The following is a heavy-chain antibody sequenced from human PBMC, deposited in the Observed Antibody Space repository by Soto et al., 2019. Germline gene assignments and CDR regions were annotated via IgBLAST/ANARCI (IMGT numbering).Heavy chain of an antibody. CDR2: IYHSGST. J-gene: IGHJ4*02. CDR3: ASLVGAAFDY. V-gene: IGHV4-4*02. CDR1: GGSISSSKW. D-gene: IGHD2-15*01. Sequence: QVQLQESGPGLVKPAGTLSLTCAVSGGSISSSKWWNWVRQTPGKGLEWIGEIYHSGSTNYNPSLKSRVTISVDQSKNQFSLKLSSVTAADTAVYYCASLVGAAFDYWGQGSLVTVSS.